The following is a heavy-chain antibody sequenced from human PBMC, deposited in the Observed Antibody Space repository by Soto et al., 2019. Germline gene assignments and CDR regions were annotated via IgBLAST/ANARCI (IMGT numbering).Heavy chain of an antibody. CDR3: TTDLVAAAGTVRDY. CDR2: IKSKTDGGTT. D-gene: IGHD6-13*01. Sequence: PGGSLRLSCAASGFTFSNAWMSWVRQAPGKGLEWVGRIKSKTDGGTTDYAAPVKGRFTISRDDSKNTLYLQMNSLKTEDTAVYYCTTDLVAAAGTVRDYWGQGTLVTVSS. J-gene: IGHJ4*02. CDR1: GFTFSNAW. V-gene: IGHV3-15*01.